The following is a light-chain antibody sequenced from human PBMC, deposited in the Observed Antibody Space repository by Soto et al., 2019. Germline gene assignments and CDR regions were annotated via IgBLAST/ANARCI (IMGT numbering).Light chain of an antibody. Sequence: QSVLTQPASVSGSPGQSITISCTGTNTVVGGYNFVSWFQQYPGKAPKLMIFEVSNRPSGVSDRFSGSKSGNTASLTISGLQAEDEADYYCASYTSFNTRVFGTGTKLTVL. J-gene: IGLJ1*01. CDR3: ASYTSFNTRV. CDR1: NTVVGGYNF. CDR2: EVS. V-gene: IGLV2-14*01.